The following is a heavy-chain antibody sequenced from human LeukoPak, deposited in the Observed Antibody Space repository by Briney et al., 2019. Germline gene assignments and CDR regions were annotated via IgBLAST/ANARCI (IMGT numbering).Heavy chain of an antibody. Sequence: SETLSLTCTVSGGSISSGDYYWSWIRQPPGKGLEWIGEIYHSGSTNYNPSLKSRVTISVDKSKNQFSLKLSSVTAADTAVYYCASATLYYGSGRKGAFDIWGQGTMVTVSS. CDR3: ASATLYYGSGRKGAFDI. CDR1: GGSISSGDYY. CDR2: IYHSGST. D-gene: IGHD3-10*01. V-gene: IGHV4-39*07. J-gene: IGHJ3*02.